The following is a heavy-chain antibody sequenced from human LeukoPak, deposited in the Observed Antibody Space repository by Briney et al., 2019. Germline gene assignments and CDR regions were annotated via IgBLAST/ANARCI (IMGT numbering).Heavy chain of an antibody. CDR2: ISWHSGSI. CDR1: GFTFDDYA. D-gene: IGHD3-10*01. CDR3: AKDGVTMVRGVRYYYYMDV. J-gene: IGHJ6*03. Sequence: GRSLRLSCAASGFTFDDYAMHWVRHAPGKGLEWVSGISWHSGSIGYADSVKGRFTISRDNAKNSLYLQMNSLRAEDTALYYCAKDGVTMVRGVRYYYYMDVWGKGTTVTVSS. V-gene: IGHV3-9*01.